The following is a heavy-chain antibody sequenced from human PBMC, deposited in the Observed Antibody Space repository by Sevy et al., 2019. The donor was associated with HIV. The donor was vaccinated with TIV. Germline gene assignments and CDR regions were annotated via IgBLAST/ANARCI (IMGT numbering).Heavy chain of an antibody. D-gene: IGHD4-17*01. J-gene: IGHJ4*02. CDR1: GFTFSTYG. CDR2: IWFDGSNT. Sequence: GGSLRLSCEASGFTFSTYGMHWVRQAPGKGLEWVAVIWFDGSNTYYADSVKGRFTISRDIAKNTLHLQMNSLRDEDTAVYYCARDLEFYDYGDYGPAFMPDYWGQGTLVTVSS. V-gene: IGHV3-33*01. CDR3: ARDLEFYDYGDYGPAFMPDY.